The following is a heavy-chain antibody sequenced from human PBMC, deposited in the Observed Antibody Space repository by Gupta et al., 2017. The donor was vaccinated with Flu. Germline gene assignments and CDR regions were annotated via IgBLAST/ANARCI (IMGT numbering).Heavy chain of an antibody. J-gene: IGHJ5*02. CDR1: GLTFSASA. Sequence: EVQLVESGGGLVQPGGSMKLSCAASGLTFSASALHWVRQSSGKGLEWVGRIRSKANSYATAYAASVKGRFTISRDDSKNTAYLQMNSLKTEDTAVYYCTRTTTYGDLNHWGQGTLVTVSS. CDR2: IRSKANSYAT. CDR3: TRTTTYGDLNH. V-gene: IGHV3-73*02. D-gene: IGHD4-17*01.